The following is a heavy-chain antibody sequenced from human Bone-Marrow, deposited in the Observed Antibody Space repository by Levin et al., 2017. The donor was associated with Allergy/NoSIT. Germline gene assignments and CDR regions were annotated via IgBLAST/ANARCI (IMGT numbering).Heavy chain of an antibody. D-gene: IGHD5-18*01. CDR2: MNWNGDRK. J-gene: IGHJ4*02. V-gene: IGHV3-20*03. CDR3: ACARDVDTDMIGL. Sequence: GFDFDDYGMSWVRQAPGKGLEWVSGMNWNGDRKAYADSVRGRFTISRDNIKSHLYLQMDKVIVEDTALYYCACARDVDTDMIGLWGQGTLVTVSS. CDR1: GFDFDDYG.